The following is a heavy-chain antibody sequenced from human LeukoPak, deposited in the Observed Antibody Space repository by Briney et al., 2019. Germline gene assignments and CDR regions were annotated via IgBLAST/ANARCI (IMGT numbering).Heavy chain of an antibody. V-gene: IGHV3-53*01. CDR3: AKEIWPTVTTPGHTHFDY. CDR1: GFTVSSNY. D-gene: IGHD4-17*01. CDR2: IYSGGST. J-gene: IGHJ4*02. Sequence: GGSLRLSCAASGFTVSSNYMSWVRQAPGKGLEWVSVIYSGGSTYYADSVKGRFTISRDNSKNTLYLQMNSLRAEDTAVYYCAKEIWPTVTTPGHTHFDYWGQGTLVTVSS.